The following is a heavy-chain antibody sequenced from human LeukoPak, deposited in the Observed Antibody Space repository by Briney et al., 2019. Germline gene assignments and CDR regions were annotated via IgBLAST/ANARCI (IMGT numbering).Heavy chain of an antibody. D-gene: IGHD5-24*01. Sequence: SETLSLTCTVSGGSISSRSYCWGWVRQPPGKGLEWLGDIYYSGSAYHNPSLQSRVTISMDTSKNQFSLKLSSVTAADTAVYYCARRRDGYNDLDYWGQGTLVTVSS. V-gene: IGHV4-39*07. J-gene: IGHJ4*02. CDR1: GGSISSRSYC. CDR2: IYYSGSA. CDR3: ARRRDGYNDLDY.